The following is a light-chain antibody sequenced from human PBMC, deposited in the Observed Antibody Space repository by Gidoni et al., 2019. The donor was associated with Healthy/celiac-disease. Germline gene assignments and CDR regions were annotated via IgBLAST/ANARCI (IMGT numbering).Light chain of an antibody. CDR1: QDISNY. J-gene: IGKJ3*01. CDR3: QQYDNLIFT. V-gene: IGKV1-33*01. CDR2: DAS. Sequence: DIQMTQFPSSLSASVGDRVTITCQASQDISNYLNWYQQKPGKAPKLLIYDASNLETGVPSRFSGSGSGTDFTFTISSLQPEDIATYYCQQYDNLIFTFXPXTKVDIK.